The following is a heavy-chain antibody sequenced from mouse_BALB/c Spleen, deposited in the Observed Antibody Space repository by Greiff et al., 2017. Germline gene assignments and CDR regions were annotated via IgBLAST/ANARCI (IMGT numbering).Heavy chain of an antibody. CDR2: INPDSSTI. V-gene: IGHV4-1*02. Sequence: DVHLVESGGGLVQPGGSLKLSCAASGFDFSRYWMSWVRQAPGKGLEWIGEINPDSSTINYTPSLKDKFIISRDNAKNTLYLQMSKVRSEDTALYYCARRGYDAAFAYWGQGTLVTVSA. J-gene: IGHJ3*01. CDR3: ARRGYDAAFAY. D-gene: IGHD2-2*01. CDR1: GFDFSRYW.